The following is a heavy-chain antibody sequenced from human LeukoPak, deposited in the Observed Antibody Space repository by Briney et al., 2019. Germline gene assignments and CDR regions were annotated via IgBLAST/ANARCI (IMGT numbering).Heavy chain of an antibody. Sequence: GGSLRLSCAASGFTFSSYAMSWVRPAAGQGLEWVSGISGSGGSTYYADSVKGRFTVSRGNSKSTLYLQVNSLTADDTAVYYCARETSSVHSNAGPPFDYWGQGTLVTVSS. CDR1: GFTFSSYA. V-gene: IGHV3-23*01. CDR2: ISGSGGST. J-gene: IGHJ4*02. D-gene: IGHD2-15*01. CDR3: ARETSSVHSNAGPPFDY.